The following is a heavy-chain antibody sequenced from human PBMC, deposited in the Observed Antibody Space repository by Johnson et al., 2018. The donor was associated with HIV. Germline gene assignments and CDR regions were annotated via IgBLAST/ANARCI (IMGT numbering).Heavy chain of an antibody. CDR3: ARSTYCGGDCYSVAFDI. D-gene: IGHD2-21*01. CDR2: IRYDGSNK. CDR1: GFTFSNYG. Sequence: QVQLVESGGGLVQPGGSLRLSCAASGFTFSNYGMHWVRQAPGKGLEWVAFIRYDGSNKYYADSVKGRFTISRDNAKNSLYLQMNSLRAEDTAVYYCARSTYCGGDCYSVAFDIWGQGTMVTVSS. V-gene: IGHV3-30*02. J-gene: IGHJ3*02.